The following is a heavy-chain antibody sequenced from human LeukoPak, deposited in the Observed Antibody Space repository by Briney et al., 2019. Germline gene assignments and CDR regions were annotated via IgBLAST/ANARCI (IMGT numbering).Heavy chain of an antibody. V-gene: IGHV4-61*02. CDR3: ARAEFGSAGDFDP. D-gene: IGHD3-16*01. CDR1: GDSISSGDYY. CDR2: ISSSGST. J-gene: IGHJ5*02. Sequence: PSQTLSLTCTVSGDSISSGDYYWSWIRQPAGKGLEWIGRISSSGSTNYNPSLKSRVTISVDTSKNQFSLKLSSVTAADTAVYYCARAEFGSAGDFDPGGQGTLVTVSS.